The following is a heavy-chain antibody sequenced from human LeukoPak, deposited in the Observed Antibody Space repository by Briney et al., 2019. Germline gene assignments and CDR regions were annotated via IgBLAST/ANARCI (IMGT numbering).Heavy chain of an antibody. CDR1: GYTFTSYD. D-gene: IGHD3-22*01. V-gene: IGHV1-8*01. Sequence: ASVKVSCKASGYTFTSYDINWVRQATGQGLEWMGWMNPNCGNTGYAQKFQGRVTMTRNTSISTAYMELSSLRSEDTAVYYCARVAYYYDSSGYYFYNWFDPWGQGTLVTVSS. CDR3: ARVAYYYDSSGYYFYNWFDP. J-gene: IGHJ5*02. CDR2: MNPNCGNT.